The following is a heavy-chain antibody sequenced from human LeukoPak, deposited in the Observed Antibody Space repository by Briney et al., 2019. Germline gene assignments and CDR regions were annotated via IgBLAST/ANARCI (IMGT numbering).Heavy chain of an antibody. CDR3: ARALRYYSDSSGYAFDY. J-gene: IGHJ4*02. V-gene: IGHV1-69*13. CDR1: GGTFSSYA. CDR2: IIPIFGTA. Sequence: SVKVSCKASGGTFSSYAISWVRQAPGQGLEWMGGIIPIFGTANYAQKFQGRVTITADESTSTAYMELSGLRSEDTAVYYCARALRYYSDSSGYAFDYWGQGTLVTVSS. D-gene: IGHD3-22*01.